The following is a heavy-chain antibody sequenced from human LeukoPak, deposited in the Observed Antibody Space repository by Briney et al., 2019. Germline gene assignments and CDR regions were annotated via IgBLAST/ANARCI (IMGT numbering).Heavy chain of an antibody. D-gene: IGHD6-13*01. V-gene: IGHV3-7*01. J-gene: IGHJ4*02. CDR1: GFTLSSYW. CDR2: IKQDGSEK. CDR3: ARTSWGIAAAGDY. Sequence: GGSLRLSCAGSGFTLSSYWMSWVRQAPGKGLEWVANIKQDGSEKYYVDSVKGRFTISRDNAKNSLYLQMNSLRAEDTAVYYCARTSWGIAAAGDYWGQGTLVTVSS.